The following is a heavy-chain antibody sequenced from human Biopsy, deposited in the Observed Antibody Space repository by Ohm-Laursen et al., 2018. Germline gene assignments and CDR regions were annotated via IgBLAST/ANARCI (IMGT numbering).Heavy chain of an antibody. CDR2: MNPNSGNT. D-gene: IGHD2-2*01. CDR3: ARVPSTTRSRDY. J-gene: IGHJ4*02. CDR1: GYTFTSYD. Sequence: ASVKVSCKASGYTFTSYDINWVRQATGQGLEWMGWMNPNSGNTGYAQKFQGRVTMTRNTSTSTAYMELSSLRSEDTAVYYCARVPSTTRSRDYWGQGTLVTVSS. V-gene: IGHV1-8*01.